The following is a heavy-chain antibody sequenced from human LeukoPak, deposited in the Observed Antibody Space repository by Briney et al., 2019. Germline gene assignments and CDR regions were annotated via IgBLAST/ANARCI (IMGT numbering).Heavy chain of an antibody. CDR1: GFTVSSNY. CDR2: LYSGGST. V-gene: IGHV3-53*01. J-gene: IGHJ6*02. Sequence: PGGSLRLSCAASGFTVSSNYMSWVRQAPGKGLEWVSVLYSGGSTYYADSVKGRFTISRDNSKNTLYLQMNSLRAEDTAVYYCARDQSHLPYYYYGMDVWGQGTTVTVSS. CDR3: ARDQSHLPYYYYGMDV.